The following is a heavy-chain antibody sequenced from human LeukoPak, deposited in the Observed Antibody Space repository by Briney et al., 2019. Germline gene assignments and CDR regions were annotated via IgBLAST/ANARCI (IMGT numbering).Heavy chain of an antibody. CDR3: ARGTKGYYYFDY. CDR2: INSDGSTT. D-gene: IGHD3-22*01. J-gene: IGHJ4*02. V-gene: IGHV3-74*01. Sequence: GGSLRLSCAAPGFTFSSYWTHWVRQAPGKGVVWVSRINSDGSTTNYADSVKGRFTISRDNAKDTLYLQMNSLRAEDTGVYYCARGTKGYYYFDYWGQGTLVTVSS. CDR1: GFTFSSYW.